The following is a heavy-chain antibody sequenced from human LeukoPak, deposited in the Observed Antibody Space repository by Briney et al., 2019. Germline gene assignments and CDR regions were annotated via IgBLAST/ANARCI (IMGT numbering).Heavy chain of an antibody. V-gene: IGHV3-48*03. D-gene: IGHD2-2*01. Sequence: GGSLRLSCAASGFTFSTYEMNWVRQAPGKGLQWVSDISSSGTTIYYADSVKGRFTISRDNAKNSLYLQMNSLRAEDTAVYYCARKYCSTTSCLFDNWGQGTLVTVSS. CDR2: ISSSGTTI. CDR3: ARKYCSTTSCLFDN. J-gene: IGHJ4*02. CDR1: GFTFSTYE.